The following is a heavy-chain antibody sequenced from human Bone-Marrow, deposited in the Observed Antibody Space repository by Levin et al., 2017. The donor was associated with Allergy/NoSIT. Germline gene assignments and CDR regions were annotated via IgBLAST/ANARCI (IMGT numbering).Heavy chain of an antibody. Sequence: LSLTCAASGFLFGHYGMHWVRQAPGKGLEWVASIRYDGGLQSYADSVTGRFAISRDNAKNTLYLQINSLRAEDTAVYFCVRDIFTRASYYFDSWGQGSLVSVS. CDR1: GFLFGHYG. CDR3: VRDIFTRASYYFDS. CDR2: IRYDGGLQ. J-gene: IGHJ4*02. D-gene: IGHD3-3*02. V-gene: IGHV3-33*01.